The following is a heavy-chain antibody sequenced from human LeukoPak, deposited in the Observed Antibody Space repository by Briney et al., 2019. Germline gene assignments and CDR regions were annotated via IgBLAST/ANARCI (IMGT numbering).Heavy chain of an antibody. CDR2: INPSGGST. CDR3: ATAHCSGGSCYSFVPRPFFY. CDR1: GYTFTGYY. Sequence: ASVKVSCKASGYTFTGYYMHWVRQAPGQGLEWMGIINPSGGSTSYAQKFQGRVTMTEDTSTDTAYMELSSLRSEDTAVYYCATAHCSGGSCYSFVPRPFFYWGQGTLVTVSS. V-gene: IGHV1-46*01. J-gene: IGHJ4*02. D-gene: IGHD2-15*01.